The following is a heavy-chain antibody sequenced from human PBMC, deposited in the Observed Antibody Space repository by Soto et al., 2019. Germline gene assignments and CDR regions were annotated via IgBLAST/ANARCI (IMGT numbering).Heavy chain of an antibody. J-gene: IGHJ4*02. Sequence: VGSLRLSCVVSGITFSSFDLSWVRQAPGRGLEWVSAIDGGGRAYYADSVKGRFTISRDNSKNTLSVQMDSLRVEDTAVYYCAKVSWSTSPGRDFWGQGTLVTVSS. V-gene: IGHV3-23*01. CDR3: AKVSWSTSPGRDF. CDR2: IDGGGRA. D-gene: IGHD1-26*01. CDR1: GITFSSFD.